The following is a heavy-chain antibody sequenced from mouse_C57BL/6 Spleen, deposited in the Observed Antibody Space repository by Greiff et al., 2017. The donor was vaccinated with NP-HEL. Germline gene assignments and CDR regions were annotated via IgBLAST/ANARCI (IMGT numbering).Heavy chain of an antibody. CDR2: ISDGGSYT. J-gene: IGHJ3*01. CDR3: AREEDERRFAY. CDR1: GFTFSSYA. Sequence: EVNLVESGGGLVKPGGSLKLSCAASGFTFSSYAMSWVRQTPEKRLEWVATISDGGSYTYYPDNVKGRFTISRDKAKNNLYLQMSHLKSEDTAMYYCAREEDERRFAYWGQGTLVTVSA. V-gene: IGHV5-4*01.